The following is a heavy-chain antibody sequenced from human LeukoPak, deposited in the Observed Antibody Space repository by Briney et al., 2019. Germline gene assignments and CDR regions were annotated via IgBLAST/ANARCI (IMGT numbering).Heavy chain of an antibody. V-gene: IGHV3-23*01. J-gene: IGHJ4*02. D-gene: IGHD3-22*01. CDR3: AKDGRNYDSSGYYDY. Sequence: GGSLRLSCAASGFTFSSYAMSWVRQAPGKGLEWVSAISGSGGSTYYADSVKGRFTISRDNSKNTLYLQMNSLRAEDTGVYYCAKDGRNYDSSGYYDYWGQGTLVTVSS. CDR2: ISGSGGST. CDR1: GFTFSSYA.